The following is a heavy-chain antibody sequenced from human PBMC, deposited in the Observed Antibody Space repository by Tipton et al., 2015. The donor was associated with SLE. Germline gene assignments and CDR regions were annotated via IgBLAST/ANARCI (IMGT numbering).Heavy chain of an antibody. Sequence: QLVQSGAEVKKPGASVKVSCKASGGTFSSYAISWVRQAPGQGLEWMGGIIPIFGTANYAQKFQGRVTISTDESTSTAYMELSRLRSEDTAVYYCARDKEIYRFYYYGMDVWGQGTTVTVSS. CDR3: ARDKEIYRFYYYGMDV. CDR2: IIPIFGTA. CDR1: GGTFSSYA. J-gene: IGHJ6*02. V-gene: IGHV1-69*05. D-gene: IGHD2-2*02.